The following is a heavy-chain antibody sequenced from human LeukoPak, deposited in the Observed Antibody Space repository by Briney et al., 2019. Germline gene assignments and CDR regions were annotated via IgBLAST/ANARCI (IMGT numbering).Heavy chain of an antibody. D-gene: IGHD1-26*01. J-gene: IGHJ4*02. CDR3: ARRRDSGSLQHFDY. Sequence: GGSLRLSCAASGFTFSSYSMNWVRQAPGKGLEWVSYISSSGTTIYYADSVKGRFTISRDNAKNSLYLQMNSLRAEDTAVYYCARRRDSGSLQHFDYWGQGTLVTVSS. CDR2: ISSSGTTI. V-gene: IGHV3-48*04. CDR1: GFTFSSYS.